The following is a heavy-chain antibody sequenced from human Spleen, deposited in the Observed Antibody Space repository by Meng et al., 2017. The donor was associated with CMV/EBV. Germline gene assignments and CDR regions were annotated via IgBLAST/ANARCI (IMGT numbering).Heavy chain of an antibody. J-gene: IGHJ4*02. CDR1: GGSVRNYY. D-gene: IGHD6-13*01. CDR3: ARGRVAAAGTFPFDN. CDR2: IYYSGTT. V-gene: IGHV4-59*02. Sequence: SETLSLTCTVSGGSVRNYYWSWIRQPPGKGLEWIGHIYYSGTTNYNPTLKSRVTLSVDMSKNQFSLKLSSVTAADTAEYYCARGRVAAAGTFPFDNWGQGTLVTVSS.